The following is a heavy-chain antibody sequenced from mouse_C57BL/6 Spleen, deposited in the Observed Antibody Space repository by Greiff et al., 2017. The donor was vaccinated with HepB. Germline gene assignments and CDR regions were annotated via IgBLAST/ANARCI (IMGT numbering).Heavy chain of an antibody. Sequence: VKLQQPGAELVKPGASVKLSCKASGYTFTSYWMQWVKQRPGQGLEWIGEIDPSDSYTNYNQKFKGKATLTVDTSSSTAYMQLSSLTSEDSAVYYCARGGGPYWGQGTTLTVSS. CDR3: ARGGGPY. CDR2: IDPSDSYT. CDR1: GYTFTSYW. V-gene: IGHV1-50*01. J-gene: IGHJ2*01.